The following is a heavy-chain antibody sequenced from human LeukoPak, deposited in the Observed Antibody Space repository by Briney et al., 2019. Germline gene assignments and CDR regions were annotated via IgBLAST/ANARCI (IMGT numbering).Heavy chain of an antibody. CDR2: ISDSGGGT. V-gene: IGHV3-23*01. J-gene: IGHJ4*02. CDR1: GFTFNTYS. Sequence: GGPLRLSCAASGFTFNTYSMNWARQAPGKGLERVSTISDSGGGTYYADSVKGRFTISRDNSKNTLYLQMNSLRADDTAVYYCDGADFWGQGTLVTVSS. CDR3: DGADF.